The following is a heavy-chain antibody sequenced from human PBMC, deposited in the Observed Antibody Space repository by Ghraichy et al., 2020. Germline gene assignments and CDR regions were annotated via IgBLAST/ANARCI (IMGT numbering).Heavy chain of an antibody. Sequence: GGSLRLSCAASGITVSSYYVSWVRQAPGKGLEWVSVIYRRGTTYYADAVKCRFTMSREHSKNTLYLQMNSLRAEDTAVYYWARGWFDYWGQGTLVTVSS. D-gene: IGHD2-15*01. CDR2: IYRRGTT. V-gene: IGHV3-66*01. CDR3: ARGWFDY. CDR1: GITVSSYY. J-gene: IGHJ4*02.